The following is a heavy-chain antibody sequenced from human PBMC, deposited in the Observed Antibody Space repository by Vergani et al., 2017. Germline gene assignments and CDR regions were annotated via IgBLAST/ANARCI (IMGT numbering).Heavy chain of an antibody. V-gene: IGHV3-21*01. J-gene: IGHJ4*02. D-gene: IGHD5-18*01. CDR3: ARDRYSYGCFDY. CDR2: ISSSSSYI. Sequence: EVQLVESGGGLVKPGGSLRLSCAASGFTFSSYSMNWVRQAPGQGLEWVSSISSSSSYIYYADSVKGRFTISRDNAKNSLYLQMNSLRAEDTAVYYCARDRYSYGCFDYWGQGTLVTVSS. CDR1: GFTFSSYS.